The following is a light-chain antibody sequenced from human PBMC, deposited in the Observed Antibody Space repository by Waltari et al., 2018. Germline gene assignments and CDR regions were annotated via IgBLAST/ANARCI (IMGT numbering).Light chain of an antibody. J-gene: IGKJ2*01. CDR3: QQYGSSIMYT. Sequence: VLTQSPGTLSLSPGESAHLSCRASQRLTKNYLAWYQQKPGQAPRLLSYGASSRAADSPDRFSGSGSGTDFTLTISRLEPEDFAVYYCQQYGSSIMYTFGQGTKLEIK. CDR2: GAS. CDR1: QRLTKNY. V-gene: IGKV3-20*01.